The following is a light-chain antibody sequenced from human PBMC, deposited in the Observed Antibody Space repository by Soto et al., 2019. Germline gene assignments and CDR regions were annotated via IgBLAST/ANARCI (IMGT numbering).Light chain of an antibody. CDR2: GTS. CDR1: QSVGTNY. CDR3: QQYSRTLPWT. V-gene: IGKV3-20*01. J-gene: IGKJ1*01. Sequence: EIVLTQSPATLSLSPGERATLSCRASQSVGTNYLAWYQQKPGQAPRLLIFGTSNRATDIPDRFGGSGSGTYFTLTINRLEPEDFAVYYCQQYSRTLPWTFGQGTKVEIK.